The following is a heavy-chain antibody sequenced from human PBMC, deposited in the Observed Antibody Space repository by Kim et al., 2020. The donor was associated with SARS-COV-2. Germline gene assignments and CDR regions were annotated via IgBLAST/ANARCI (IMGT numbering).Heavy chain of an antibody. CDR2: IKSDGSIT. D-gene: IGHD4-17*01. Sequence: GGSLRLSCAASGFTFSSYWMHWVRQAPGKGLVWVSRIKSDGSITDYADSVKGRFTISRDNARSTLYLQMNSLRAEDTAVYYCARGGYGYYLDYWGQGTLV. J-gene: IGHJ4*02. V-gene: IGHV3-74*01. CDR1: GFTFSSYW. CDR3: ARGGYGYYLDY.